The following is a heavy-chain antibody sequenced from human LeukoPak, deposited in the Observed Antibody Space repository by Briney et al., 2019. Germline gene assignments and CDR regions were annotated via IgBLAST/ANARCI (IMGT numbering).Heavy chain of an antibody. Sequence: SETLSLTCTVSGASINSHYWSWIRQPAGKGLEWIGRIYISGSTNYNSSLQSRVTMSVDTSKNQFSLKLTSVTAADTAVYYCARFGPPNCSGGSCLFDYWGQGTLVTVSS. D-gene: IGHD2-15*01. CDR1: GASINSHY. CDR3: ARFGPPNCSGGSCLFDY. CDR2: IYISGST. V-gene: IGHV4-4*07. J-gene: IGHJ4*02.